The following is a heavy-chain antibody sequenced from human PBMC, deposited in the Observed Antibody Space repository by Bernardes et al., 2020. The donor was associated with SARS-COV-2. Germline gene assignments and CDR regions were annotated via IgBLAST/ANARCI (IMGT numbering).Heavy chain of an antibody. CDR3: AKERDLTYYYDSSGSAGDY. CDR1: GFTFSSYA. J-gene: IGHJ4*02. CDR2: ISGSGGST. D-gene: IGHD3-22*01. V-gene: IGHV3-23*01. Sequence: GSLRLSCAASGFTFSSYAMSWVRQAPGKGLEWVSAISGSGGSTYYADSVKGRFTISRDNSKNTLYLQMNSLRAEDTAVYYCAKERDLTYYYDSSGSAGDYWGQGTLVTVSS.